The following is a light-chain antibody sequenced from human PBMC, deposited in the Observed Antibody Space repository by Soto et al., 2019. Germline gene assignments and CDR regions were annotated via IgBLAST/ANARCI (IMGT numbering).Light chain of an antibody. J-gene: IGKJ1*01. CDR1: QSVSSSY. CDR3: QQYGSSPAT. V-gene: IGKV3-20*01. Sequence: EIVLTQSPGTLSLSPGERATLSCRASQSVSSSYLAWYQQKPGQAPRLLIYGASSRATGIPDRFSGSGSGTDFTLTISRLEPEDFAVYYCQQYGSSPATFCQGTK. CDR2: GAS.